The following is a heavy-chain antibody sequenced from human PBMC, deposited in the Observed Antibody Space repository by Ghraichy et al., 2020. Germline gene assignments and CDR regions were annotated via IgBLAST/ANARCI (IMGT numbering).Heavy chain of an antibody. CDR1: GGSISSYY. D-gene: IGHD6-6*01. J-gene: IGHJ5*02. V-gene: IGHV4-59*01. Sequence: SETLSLTCTVSGGSISSYYWSWIRQPPGKGLEWIGYIYYSGSTNYNPSLKSRVTISVDTSKNQFSLKLSSVTAADKAVYYCARSQLVGVWFNPWGQGTLVTVSS. CDR2: IYYSGST. CDR3: ARSQLVGVWFNP.